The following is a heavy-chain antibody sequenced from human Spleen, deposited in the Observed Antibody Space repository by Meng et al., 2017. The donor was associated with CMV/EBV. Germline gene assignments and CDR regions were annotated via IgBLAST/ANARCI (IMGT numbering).Heavy chain of an antibody. D-gene: IGHD3-10*01. CDR1: GYTFTSYY. CDR2: INPSGGST. J-gene: IGHJ6*02. Sequence: ASVKVSCKASGYTFTSYYMHWVRQAPGQGLEWMGIINPSGGSTSYAQKFQGRVTMTRDTSTSTVYMELSSLRSEDTAVYDWAREGKRGGGGYYYYGMDVWGQGTTVTVSS. CDR3: AREGKRGGGGYYYYGMDV. V-gene: IGHV1-46*01.